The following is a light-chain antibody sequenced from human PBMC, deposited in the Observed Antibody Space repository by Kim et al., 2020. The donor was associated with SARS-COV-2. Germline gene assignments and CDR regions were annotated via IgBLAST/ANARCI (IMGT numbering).Light chain of an antibody. CDR2: NSD. CDR3: SVWDDSLKAYV. CDR1: RSNIGPNS. J-gene: IGLJ1*01. Sequence: QSVLTQPPSASGTPGQSVTISCSGSRSNIGPNSVNWYRQLPGTAPTLLIYNSDQRPSGVPDRFSGSKSGTSASLTVSGLQSQDESDYYCSVWDDSLKAYVFGGGTKVTVL. V-gene: IGLV1-44*01.